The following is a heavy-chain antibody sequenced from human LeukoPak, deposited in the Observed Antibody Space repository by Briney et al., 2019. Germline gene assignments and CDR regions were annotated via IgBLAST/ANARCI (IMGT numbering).Heavy chain of an antibody. Sequence: GGSLRLSCAASGFTFDDYAMHWVRQAPGKGLQWVSLISGDGGTTYYADSLKGRVTISRDNNKNSLYLQLNSLSSEDTALYYCAKDFFIGNRGGCYTEYWGRGTLVPV. CDR3: AKDFFIGNRGGCYTEY. CDR2: ISGDGGTT. V-gene: IGHV3-43*02. CDR1: GFTFDDYA. D-gene: IGHD6-19*01. J-gene: IGHJ4*02.